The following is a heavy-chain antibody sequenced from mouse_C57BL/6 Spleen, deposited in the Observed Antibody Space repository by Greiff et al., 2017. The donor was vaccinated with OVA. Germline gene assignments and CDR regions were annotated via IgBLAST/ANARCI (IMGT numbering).Heavy chain of an antibody. CDR1: GFNITDYY. Sequence: EVKLMESGAELVRPGASVKLSCTASGFNITDYYMHWVKQRPEQGLEWIGRIDPEDGDTEYAPKFQGKATMTADTSSNTAYLQRSSLTSEDTAVYYCTFHYDGYFDYWGQGTTLTVSS. J-gene: IGHJ2*01. CDR3: TFHYDGYFDY. D-gene: IGHD2-3*01. CDR2: IDPEDGDT. V-gene: IGHV14-1*01.